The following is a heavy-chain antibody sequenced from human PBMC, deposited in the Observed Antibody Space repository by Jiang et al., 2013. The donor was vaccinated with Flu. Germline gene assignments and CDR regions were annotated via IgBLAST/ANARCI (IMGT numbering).Heavy chain of an antibody. J-gene: IGHJ5*02. CDR2: INHSGST. V-gene: IGHV4-34*01. D-gene: IGHD6-13*01. CDR1: GGSFSGYY. CDR3: ARGRIIILYSSSLNWFDP. Sequence: LLKPSETLSLTCAVYGGSFSGYYWSWIRQPPGKGLEWIGEINHSGSTNYNPSLKSRVTISVDTSKNQFSLKLSSVTAADTAVYYCARGRIIILYSSSLNWFDPWGQGTLVTVSS.